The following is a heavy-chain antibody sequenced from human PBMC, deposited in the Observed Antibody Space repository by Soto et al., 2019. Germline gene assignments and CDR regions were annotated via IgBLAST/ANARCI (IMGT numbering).Heavy chain of an antibody. V-gene: IGHV1-18*01. Sequence: QVQLVQSGAEVKKPGASVKVSCKASGYTFTSSGINWVRQAPGQGLEWMGWISAHNGNTNYAQKFQGRVTMTTDTSASTAYMELRSLRSDDTAVYYCGRDGYDSSGYYPSNNGFDPWGQGTLVTVSS. CDR2: ISAHNGNT. D-gene: IGHD3-22*01. CDR1: GYTFTSSG. CDR3: GRDGYDSSGYYPSNNGFDP. J-gene: IGHJ5*02.